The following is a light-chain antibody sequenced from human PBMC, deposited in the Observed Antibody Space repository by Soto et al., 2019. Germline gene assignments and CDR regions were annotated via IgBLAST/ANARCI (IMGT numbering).Light chain of an antibody. Sequence: DIQMTQSPSSLSASVGDRVTITCRASQGISNYLAWYQQKPGKVPKLLIYAASTLQSGGPSRCSGSGSGTDFTLTISSLQPEDVATYYCQKYNSALLFTFGPGTKVDIK. CDR2: AAS. CDR3: QKYNSALLFT. CDR1: QGISNY. V-gene: IGKV1-27*01. J-gene: IGKJ3*01.